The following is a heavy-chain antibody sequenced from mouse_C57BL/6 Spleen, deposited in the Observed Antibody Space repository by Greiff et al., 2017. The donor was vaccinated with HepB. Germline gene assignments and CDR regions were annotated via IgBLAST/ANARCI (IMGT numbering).Heavy chain of an antibody. J-gene: IGHJ2*01. CDR3: ARSFTGGPYFDY. CDR1: GFNIKDYY. Sequence: VHVKQSGAELVKPGASVKLSCTASGFNIKDYYMHWVKQRTEQGLEWIGRIDPEDGETKYAPKFQGKATITADTSSNTAYLQLSSLTSEDTAVYYCARSFTGGPYFDYWGQGTTLTVSS. V-gene: IGHV14-2*01. CDR2: IDPEDGET.